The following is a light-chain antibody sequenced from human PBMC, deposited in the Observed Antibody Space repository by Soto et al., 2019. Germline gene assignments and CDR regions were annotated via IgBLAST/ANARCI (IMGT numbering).Light chain of an antibody. V-gene: IGLV2-14*01. Sequence: QSALTQPASVSGSPGQSITISCSGTSSDVGDYYYVSWYQQHPGKAPKLLIYGVTDRPSGVSHRFSGSKSGNTASLTISGLQAEDEADYYCSSYTFTNTPVVFGGGTKLTVL. CDR1: SSDVGDYYY. CDR3: SSYTFTNTPVV. J-gene: IGLJ2*01. CDR2: GVT.